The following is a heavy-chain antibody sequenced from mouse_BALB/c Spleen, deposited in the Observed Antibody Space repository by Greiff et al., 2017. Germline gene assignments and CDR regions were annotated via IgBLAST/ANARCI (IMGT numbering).Heavy chain of an antibody. J-gene: IGHJ1*01. Sequence: VQLKESGPDLVKPSQSLSLTCTVTGYSITSGYSWHWIRQFPGNKLEWMGYIHYSGSTNYNPSLKSRISITRDKSKNQFFLQLNSVTTEDTATYYCAKGVYDGYFYWYFEVWGAGTTVTVSS. CDR3: AKGVYDGYFYWYFEV. CDR2: IHYSGST. CDR1: GYSITSGYS. D-gene: IGHD2-3*01. V-gene: IGHV3-1*02.